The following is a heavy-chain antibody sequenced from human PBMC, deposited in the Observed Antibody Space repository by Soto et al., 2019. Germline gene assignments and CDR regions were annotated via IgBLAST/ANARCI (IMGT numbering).Heavy chain of an antibody. J-gene: IGHJ4*02. Sequence: QVQLQESGPGLVKPSETLSLTCAVSGDSISSYYCMWIRQPPGKGLESIGYLYYGRSANYNPSLKGRVTLSVDTSTNQCSLTLSSMTAVDTAVYYCALRSMAVVPEYWGQGTLVTVSS. CDR1: GDSISSYY. V-gene: IGHV4-59*01. CDR2: LYYGRSA. CDR3: ALRSMAVVPEY. D-gene: IGHD3-22*01.